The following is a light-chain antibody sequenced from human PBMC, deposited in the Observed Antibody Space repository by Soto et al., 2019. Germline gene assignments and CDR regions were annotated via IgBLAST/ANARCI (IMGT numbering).Light chain of an antibody. J-gene: IGLJ2*01. Sequence: QSVLTQPPSVSGAPGQRVTISCTGSSSNIGAGYDVHWYQQLPGTAPKLLIYGNTNRPSGVPDRFSGSKSGTSASLAITGLQAEDDAYYYCQSYDSSLSALFGGGTKLTVL. V-gene: IGLV1-40*01. CDR3: QSYDSSLSAL. CDR2: GNT. CDR1: SSNIGAGYD.